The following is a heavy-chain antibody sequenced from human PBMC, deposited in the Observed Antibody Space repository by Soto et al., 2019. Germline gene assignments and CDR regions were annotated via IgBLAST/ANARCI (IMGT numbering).Heavy chain of an antibody. Sequence: QVQLQESGPGLMKPSETLSLTCTVSGGSISSAYCFWAWIRQPPGKGLEYIGSINYSVDTYYNPSLKSRFTISGDTSKNQFSLKLSSLTAADTSVYYCARVDKSVAMTFDYWGQGTLVTVSS. V-gene: IGHV4-39*01. CDR2: INYSVDT. D-gene: IGHD5-12*01. J-gene: IGHJ4*02. CDR3: ARVDKSVAMTFDY. CDR1: GGSISSAYCF.